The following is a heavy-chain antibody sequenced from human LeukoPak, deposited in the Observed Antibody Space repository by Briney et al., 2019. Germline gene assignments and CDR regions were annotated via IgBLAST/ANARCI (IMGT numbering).Heavy chain of an antibody. Sequence: GRSLRLSCAASGFSFNTYPMHWVRQAPGKGLEWVAVISNDGNNKYYAASVKGRFTISRDNSNNTLSLQMNGLRVEDTAVYYCARPDDSESFYRANHYWGRGTLVTVS. CDR2: ISNDGNNK. CDR3: ARPDDSESFYRANHY. CDR1: GFSFNTYP. V-gene: IGHV3-30*04. J-gene: IGHJ4*02. D-gene: IGHD3-10*01.